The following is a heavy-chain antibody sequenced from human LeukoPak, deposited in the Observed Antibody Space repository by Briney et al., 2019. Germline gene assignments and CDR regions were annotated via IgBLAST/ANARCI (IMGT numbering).Heavy chain of an antibody. CDR1: GFTFSSYW. Sequence: GGSLRLSCAASGFTFSSYWMSWVRQAPGKGLEWVANIKQDGSEKYYVDSVKGRFTISRDNAKNSLYLQMNSLRAEDTAVYYCARDPRYRLAAAADDYWGQGTLVTVSS. V-gene: IGHV3-7*01. D-gene: IGHD6-13*01. J-gene: IGHJ4*02. CDR2: IKQDGSEK. CDR3: ARDPRYRLAAAADDY.